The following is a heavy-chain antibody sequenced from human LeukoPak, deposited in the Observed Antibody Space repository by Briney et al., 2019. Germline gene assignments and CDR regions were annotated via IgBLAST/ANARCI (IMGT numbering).Heavy chain of an antibody. D-gene: IGHD6-19*01. CDR3: ARAAGIAVAGPFDY. J-gene: IGHJ4*02. CDR2: IIPIFGTA. V-gene: IGHV1-69*13. CDR1: GGTFSSYA. Sequence: ASVKVSCKASGGTFSSYAISWVRQAPGQGLEWRGGIIPIFGTANYAQKFQGRVTITADESTSTAYMELSSLRSEDTAVYYCARAAGIAVAGPFDYWGQGTLVTVSS.